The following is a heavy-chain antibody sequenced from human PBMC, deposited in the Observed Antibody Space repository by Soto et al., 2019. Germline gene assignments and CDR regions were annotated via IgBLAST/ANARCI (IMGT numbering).Heavy chain of an antibody. J-gene: IGHJ6*02. CDR3: DGPWAYRNYGLGMDV. CDR2: IDPSDSYT. V-gene: IGHV5-10-1*01. D-gene: IGHD4-4*01. CDR1: GYSFTSYW. Sequence: PGESLKISCKGSGYSFTSYWISWVRQMPGKGLEWMGRIDPSDSYTNYSPSFQGHVTISADKSISTAYLQWSSLKASDTAMYYCDGPWAYRNYGLGMDVWGQATTVTVS.